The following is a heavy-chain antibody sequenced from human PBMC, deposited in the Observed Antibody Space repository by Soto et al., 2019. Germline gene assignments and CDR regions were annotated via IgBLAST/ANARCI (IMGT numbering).Heavy chain of an antibody. CDR3: ARNRPYYYDSSGYFGFDP. CDR1: GYTFTSYG. V-gene: IGHV1-18*01. CDR2: ISAYNGNT. D-gene: IGHD3-22*01. Sequence: QVQLVQSGAEVKKPGASVKVSCKASGYTFTSYGISWVRQAPGQGLEWMGWISAYNGNTNYAQKLQGRVTMTTDTPTSTAYMELRSLRSDDTAVYYCARNRPYYYDSSGYFGFDPWGQGTLVTVCS. J-gene: IGHJ5*02.